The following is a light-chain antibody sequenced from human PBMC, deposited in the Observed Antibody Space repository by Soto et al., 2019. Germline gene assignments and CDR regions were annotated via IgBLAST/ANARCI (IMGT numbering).Light chain of an antibody. CDR3: QPYNNWPLT. CDR1: QGIGDT. J-gene: IGKJ4*01. V-gene: IGKV3-15*01. CDR2: DTS. Sequence: ELVMRQSPATPSVSPGEAATLSCRASQGIGDTLAWYQHKPGQTPRLLIYDTSTRATGVPTRFSGSRSGAEFTLTINSLQSEDFAVYYCQPYNNWPLTFGGGTKVDI.